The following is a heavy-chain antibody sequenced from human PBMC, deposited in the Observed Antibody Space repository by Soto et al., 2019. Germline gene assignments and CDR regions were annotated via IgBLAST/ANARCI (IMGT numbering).Heavy chain of an antibody. J-gene: IGHJ3*02. CDR2: IYSSGSS. Sequence: SETLSLTCSVSGASINSDGHYWSWIRQVPGRGLEWLGYIYSSGSSDYNPSLKSRLTITLDTSKNQFSLRLIFLTAADTDVYFCAADTQNDDLGAYSAAFDIWGQGTLVTASS. CDR1: GASINSDGHY. CDR3: AADTQNDDLGAYSAAFDI. V-gene: IGHV4-31*02. D-gene: IGHD4-17*01.